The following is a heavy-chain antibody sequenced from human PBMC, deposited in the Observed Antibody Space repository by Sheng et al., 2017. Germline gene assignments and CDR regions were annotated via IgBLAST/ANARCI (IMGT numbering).Heavy chain of an antibody. V-gene: IGHV3-23*01. D-gene: IGHD3-10*01. Sequence: EVQLLESGGGLVQPGGSLRLSCAASGFTFSSYAMSWVRQAPGKGLEWVSAISGSGGSTYYADSVKGRFTISRDNSKNTLYLQMNSLRAEDTAVYYCAKDLRSYGSGAWVIDYWGQGTLVTVSS. CDR2: ISGSGGST. CDR3: AKDLRSYGSGAWVIDY. CDR1: GFTFSSYA. J-gene: IGHJ4*02.